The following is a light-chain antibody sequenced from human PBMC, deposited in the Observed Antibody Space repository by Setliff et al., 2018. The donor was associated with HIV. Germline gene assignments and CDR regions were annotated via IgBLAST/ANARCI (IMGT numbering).Light chain of an antibody. Sequence: QSVLTQPASVSGSPGQSITISCTGTSSDVGANNFVSWYQQHPGEAPKLMISEVSNRPSGVSNRFSGSKSGNTASLTISGLQAEDEAHSYCSAYATSHTYVFGTGTKVTVL. CDR1: SSDVGANNF. V-gene: IGLV2-14*03. CDR3: SAYATSHTYV. CDR2: EVS. J-gene: IGLJ1*01.